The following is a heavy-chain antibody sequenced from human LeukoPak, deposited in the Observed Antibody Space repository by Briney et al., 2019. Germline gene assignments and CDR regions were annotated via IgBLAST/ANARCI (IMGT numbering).Heavy chain of an antibody. Sequence: TGGSLRLSCEGSAFIFSGHWMNWVRQTPGKGLEWVASIKEDGSVRQYVDSVKGRFSISRDNSKNTLYLQMNSLRAEDTAVYYCARAPARGYYYYGMDVWGQGTTVTVSS. CDR2: IKEDGSVR. CDR3: ARAPARGYYYYGMDV. J-gene: IGHJ6*02. V-gene: IGHV3-7*01. D-gene: IGHD6-6*01. CDR1: AFIFSGHW.